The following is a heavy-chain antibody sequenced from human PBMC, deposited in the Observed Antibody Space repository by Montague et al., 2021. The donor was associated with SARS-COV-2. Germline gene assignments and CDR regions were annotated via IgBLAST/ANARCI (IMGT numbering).Heavy chain of an antibody. J-gene: IGHJ3*01. CDR1: GFTFSNYA. CDR2: ITYDGTDK. V-gene: IGHV3-30*04. Sequence: SLRLSCAASGFTFSNYAFHWIRQAPGKGLEWVSTITYDGTDKFYTDSVKGRFTISRDNSKNILYLRMNSLTPEDTAVYYCARDRVPTDYGDALDLWGQGTLVTVSS. CDR3: ARDRVPTDYGDALDL. D-gene: IGHD4/OR15-4a*01.